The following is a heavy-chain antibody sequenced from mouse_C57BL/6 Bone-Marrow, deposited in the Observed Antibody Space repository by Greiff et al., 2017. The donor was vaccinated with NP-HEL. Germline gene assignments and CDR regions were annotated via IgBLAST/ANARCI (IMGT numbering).Heavy chain of an antibody. CDR2: INPYNGGT. D-gene: IGHD1-1*01. CDR1: GYTFTDYY. Sequence: EVQLQQSGPVLVKPGASVKMSCKASGYTFTDYYMNWVKQSHGKSLEWIGVINPYNGGTSYNQKFKGKATLTVDKSSSTAYMELNSLTSEDSAVYYCAHYYGSSFPYWYFDVWGTGTTVTVSS. CDR3: AHYYGSSFPYWYFDV. V-gene: IGHV1-19*01. J-gene: IGHJ1*03.